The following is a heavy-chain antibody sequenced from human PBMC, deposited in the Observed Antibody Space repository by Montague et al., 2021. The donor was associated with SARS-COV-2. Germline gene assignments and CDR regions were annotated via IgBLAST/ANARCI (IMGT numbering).Heavy chain of an antibody. CDR1: GFTFDDYA. J-gene: IGHJ3*02. V-gene: IGHV3-9*01. Sequence: SMILSCAASGFTFDDYAMHWVRQAPVKGLEWVSGISWNSGSIGYXDSVKGRFTISRDNAKNSLYLQMNSLRAEDTALYYCAKFPQRNYDILIDDAFDIWGQGTMVTVSS. CDR3: AKFPQRNYDILIDDAFDI. CDR2: ISWNSGSI. D-gene: IGHD3-9*01.